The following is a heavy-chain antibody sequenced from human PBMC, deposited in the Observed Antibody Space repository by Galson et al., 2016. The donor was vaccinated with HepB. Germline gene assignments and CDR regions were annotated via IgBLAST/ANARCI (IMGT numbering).Heavy chain of an antibody. CDR1: GFPFSSFL. CDR2: IRIKSDGATT. V-gene: IGHV3-15*01. CDR3: TTENWWRFHD. D-gene: IGHD2-8*02. Sequence: SLRLSCAASGFPFSSFLMNWVRQAPGKGLEWVGRIRIKSDGATTDYSAPVNGRFSISRDDSKNTLYLQMNGLKTEDTAVYYCTTENWWRFHDWGQGTLVTVSS. J-gene: IGHJ4*02.